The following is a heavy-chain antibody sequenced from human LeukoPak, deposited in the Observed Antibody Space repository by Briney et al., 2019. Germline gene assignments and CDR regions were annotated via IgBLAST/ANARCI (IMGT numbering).Heavy chain of an antibody. CDR1: RFTFCTYW. V-gene: IGHV3-7*01. J-gene: IGHJ4*02. CDR3: ARVRCSSNSCFPDY. Sequence: GGSLSLSCAASRFTFCTYWMSWVRQAPGKGLEWVANIKQDGSDKYYVDSVKGRFTISRDNAKNSLFLQMNSLRAEDTAVYYCARVRCSSNSCFPDYWGQGTLVTVSS. CDR2: IKQDGSDK. D-gene: IGHD2-2*01.